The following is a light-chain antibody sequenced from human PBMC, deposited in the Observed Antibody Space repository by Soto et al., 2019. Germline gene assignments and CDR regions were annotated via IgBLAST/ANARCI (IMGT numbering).Light chain of an antibody. V-gene: IGLV7-46*01. CDR1: TGAVTSGHY. J-gene: IGLJ1*01. Sequence: QAVVTQEPSLTVSPGGTVTLTCGSSTGAVTSGHYPYWFQQKPGQAPRTLIYDTSNKHSWTPARFSGSLLGGKAALTLSGAQPEDEAEYYCLLSYSGGPHVFGTGTKLTVL. CDR3: LLSYSGGPHV. CDR2: DTS.